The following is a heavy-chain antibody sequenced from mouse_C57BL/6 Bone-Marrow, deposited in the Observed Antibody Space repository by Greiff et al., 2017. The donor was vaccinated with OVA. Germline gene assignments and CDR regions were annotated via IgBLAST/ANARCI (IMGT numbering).Heavy chain of an antibody. Sequence: LQLQQSGAELVRPGTSVKVSCKASGYAFTNYLIEWVKQRPGRGLEWIGGINPGSGGTNYNEKFKGKATRNAAKSSSTSYMQLSSLTSEDSAVYFCARYGLFFYGSSYDAMDYWGQGTSVTVSS. CDR3: ARYGLFFYGSSYDAMDY. J-gene: IGHJ4*01. CDR1: GYAFTNYL. D-gene: IGHD1-1*01. V-gene: IGHV1-54*01. CDR2: INPGSGGT.